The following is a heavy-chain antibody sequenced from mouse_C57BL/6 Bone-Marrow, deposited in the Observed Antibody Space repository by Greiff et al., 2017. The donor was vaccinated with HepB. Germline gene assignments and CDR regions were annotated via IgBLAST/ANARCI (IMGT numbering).Heavy chain of an antibody. CDR3: ARGALYYYGSSYPHWYFDV. D-gene: IGHD1-1*01. CDR2: IYPRSGNT. V-gene: IGHV1-81*01. Sequence: VQLQQSGAELARPGASVKLSCKASGYTFTSYGISWVKQRTGQGLEWIGEIYPRSGNTYYNEKFKGKATLTADKSSSTAYMELRSLTSEDSAVYFCARGALYYYGSSYPHWYFDVWGTGTTVTVSS. CDR1: GYTFTSYG. J-gene: IGHJ1*03.